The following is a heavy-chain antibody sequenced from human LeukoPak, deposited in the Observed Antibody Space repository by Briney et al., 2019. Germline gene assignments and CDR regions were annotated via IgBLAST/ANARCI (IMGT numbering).Heavy chain of an antibody. CDR2: IYYSGST. D-gene: IGHD6-19*01. CDR1: GGSISSYY. Sequence: PSETLSLTCTVSGGSISSYYWTWIRQPPGKGLEWIGYIYYSGSTNYNPSLKSRVTISVDTSKNQFSLKLSSVTAADTAVYYCAREAVAGMGPDYWGQGTLVTVSS. V-gene: IGHV4-59*01. J-gene: IGHJ4*02. CDR3: AREAVAGMGPDY.